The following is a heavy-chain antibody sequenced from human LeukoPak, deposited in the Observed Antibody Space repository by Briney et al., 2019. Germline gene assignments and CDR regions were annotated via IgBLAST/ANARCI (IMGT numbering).Heavy chain of an antibody. CDR1: GGTFSNYA. D-gene: IGHD2-21*01. V-gene: IGHV1-69*13. CDR3: ARDSSEFRSLIPH. CDR2: IIPLFGTA. Sequence: SVKVSCKASGGTFSNYAISWVRQAPGQGLEWMGGIIPLFGTANYAQKFQGRVTIAADESTSTAYMELSSLRSEDTAVYYCARDSSEFRSLIPHWGQGTLVTVSS. J-gene: IGHJ1*01.